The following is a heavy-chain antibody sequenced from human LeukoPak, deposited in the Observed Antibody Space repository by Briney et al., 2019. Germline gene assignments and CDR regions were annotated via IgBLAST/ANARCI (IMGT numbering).Heavy chain of an antibody. D-gene: IGHD5-18*01. CDR3: ARDRVQLWNYGMDV. J-gene: IGHJ6*02. Sequence: GGSLRLSCAASGFTFSSYAVHWVRQAPGKGLEWVAVISYDGSNKYYADSVKGRFTISRGNSKNTLYLQMNSLRGEDTAVYYCARDRVQLWNYGMDVWGQGTTVTVSS. CDR1: GFTFSSYA. V-gene: IGHV3-30-3*01. CDR2: ISYDGSNK.